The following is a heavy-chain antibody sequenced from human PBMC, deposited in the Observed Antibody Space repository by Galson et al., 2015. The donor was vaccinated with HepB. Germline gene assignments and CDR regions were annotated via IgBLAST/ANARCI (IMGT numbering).Heavy chain of an antibody. CDR1: GFTFRTSA. D-gene: IGHD2-15*01. J-gene: IGHJ4*02. CDR3: ARGGKCNDGHCYLIDY. V-gene: IGHV3-30*10. CDR2: LSYDGREI. Sequence: SLRLSCAASGFTFRTSAMHWVRQAPGKGLEGVSMLSYDGREIRYIDSVKGRFTISRDNSLNTLYLQMNSLRAEDTAVYYCARGGKCNDGHCYLIDYWGQRTLVTVSS.